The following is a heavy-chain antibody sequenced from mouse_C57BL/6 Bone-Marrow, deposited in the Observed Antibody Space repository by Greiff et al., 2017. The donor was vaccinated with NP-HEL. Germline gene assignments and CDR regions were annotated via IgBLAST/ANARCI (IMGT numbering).Heavy chain of an antibody. Sequence: EVKLQQSGPELVKPGASVKISCKASGYTFTDYYMNWVKQSHGKSLEWIGDINPNNGGTSYNQKFKGKATLTVDKSSSTAYMELRSLTSEDSAVYYCARGSLITTVVPLTMDYWGQGTSVTVSS. CDR3: ARGSLITTVVPLTMDY. CDR2: INPNNGGT. J-gene: IGHJ4*01. V-gene: IGHV1-26*01. CDR1: GYTFTDYY. D-gene: IGHD1-1*01.